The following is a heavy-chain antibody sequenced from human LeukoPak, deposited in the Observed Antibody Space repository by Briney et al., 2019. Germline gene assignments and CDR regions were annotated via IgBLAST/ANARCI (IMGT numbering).Heavy chain of an antibody. D-gene: IGHD6-19*01. J-gene: IGHJ4*02. V-gene: IGHV3-33*01. Sequence: PGQSLRLSCVVSGFNFGDYGMHWVRQAPGKGLEWVAVIWYDGTNKYYADSVEGRFTISRDNSKNTLYLQMNSLIAEDTAVYYCARTRYNSGGGDYWGQGTPVTVSP. CDR2: IWYDGTNK. CDR3: ARTRYNSGGGDY. CDR1: GFNFGDYG.